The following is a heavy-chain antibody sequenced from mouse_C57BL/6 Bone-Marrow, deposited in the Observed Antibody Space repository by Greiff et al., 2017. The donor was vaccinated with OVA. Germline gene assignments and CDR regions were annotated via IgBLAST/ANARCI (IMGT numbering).Heavy chain of an antibody. CDR1: GFTFSSYT. V-gene: IGHV5-9*01. D-gene: IGHD2-5*01. Sequence: EVKLEESGGGLVKPGGSLKLSCAASGFTFSSYTMSWVRQTPEKRLEWVATISGGGGNTYYPDSVKGRFTISRDNAKNTLYLQMSSLRSEDTALYYCARQHSNSWYFDVWGTGTTVTVSS. CDR2: ISGGGGNT. J-gene: IGHJ1*03. CDR3: ARQHSNSWYFDV.